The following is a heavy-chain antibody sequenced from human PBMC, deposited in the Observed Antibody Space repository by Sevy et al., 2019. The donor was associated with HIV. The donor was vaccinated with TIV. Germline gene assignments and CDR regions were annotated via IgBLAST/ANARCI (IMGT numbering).Heavy chain of an antibody. CDR2: IDQDGSDR. Sequence: GGSLRLSCAVSGFTLSNYWMSWVRQAPGKGLEWVANIDQDGSDRYYVDSVKGRFTISRDNAKNSLYLQMNSLRAEDTAVYYCARDLFSGSNYENYWGQGTLVTVSS. V-gene: IGHV3-7*01. J-gene: IGHJ4*02. D-gene: IGHD1-26*01. CDR3: ARDLFSGSNYENY. CDR1: GFTLSNYW.